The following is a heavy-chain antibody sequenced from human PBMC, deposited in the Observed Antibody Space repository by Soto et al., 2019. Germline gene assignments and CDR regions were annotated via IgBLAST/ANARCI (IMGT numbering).Heavy chain of an antibody. V-gene: IGHV1-8*01. Sequence: QVQLVQSGAEVKKPGASVKVSCKASGYTFTSYEINWVRQATGQGLEWMGWMNPNSGDTGHAQKFQGRVTMTRNTSRSTAYMELSSLRSKDTAVYYCARGELLWFGELLRWGQGTLVTVSS. CDR3: ARGELLWFGELLR. CDR2: MNPNSGDT. J-gene: IGHJ4*02. D-gene: IGHD3-10*01. CDR1: GYTFTSYE.